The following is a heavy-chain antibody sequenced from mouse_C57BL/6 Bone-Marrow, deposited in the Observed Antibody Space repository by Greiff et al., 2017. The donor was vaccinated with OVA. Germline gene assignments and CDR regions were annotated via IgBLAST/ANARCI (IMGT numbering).Heavy chain of an antibody. Sequence: EVQRVESGGGLVKPGGSLKLSCAASGFTFSSYAMSWVRQTPEKRLAWVATISDGGSYTYYPDNVKGRFTISRDNAKNNLYLQMSHLKSEDTAMYYCARVWDYWGQGTTLTVSS. CDR1: GFTFSSYA. J-gene: IGHJ2*01. V-gene: IGHV5-4*01. CDR2: ISDGGSYT. CDR3: ARVWDY.